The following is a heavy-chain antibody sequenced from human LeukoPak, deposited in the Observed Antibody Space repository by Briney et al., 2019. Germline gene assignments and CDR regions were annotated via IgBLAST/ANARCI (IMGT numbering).Heavy chain of an antibody. CDR3: GRSEYYFRY. J-gene: IGHJ4*02. CDR1: GFTFSSYW. V-gene: IGHV3-74*01. CDR2: INSDGSTT. Sequence: PGGSLRLSSAASGFTFSSYWMHWVRQVPGKGLVWVSHINSDGSTTNYADSVKGRFTISRDNAKNTLYLQMNSLRGDDTAVYYCGRSEYYFRYWGQGTLVTVSS.